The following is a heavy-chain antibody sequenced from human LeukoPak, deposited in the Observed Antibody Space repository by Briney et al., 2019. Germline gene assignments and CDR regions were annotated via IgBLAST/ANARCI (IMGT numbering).Heavy chain of an antibody. Sequence: GGSLRLSCTASGFTFGDYAMSWVRQAPGKGLEWVGFIRSKAYGGTTEYAASVKGRLTISRDDSKSIAYLQMNSLKTEDTAVYYCTRGILAAAHFDYWGQGTLVTVSS. CDR3: TRGILAAAHFDY. CDR1: GFTFGDYA. D-gene: IGHD6-13*01. CDR2: IRSKAYGGTT. J-gene: IGHJ4*02. V-gene: IGHV3-49*04.